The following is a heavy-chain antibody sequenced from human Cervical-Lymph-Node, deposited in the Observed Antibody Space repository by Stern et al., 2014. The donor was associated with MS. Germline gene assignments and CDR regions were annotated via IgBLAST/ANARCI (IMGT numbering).Heavy chain of an antibody. CDR3: GYDHFDY. CDR2: INVGNGNT. Sequence: MQLVESGAEVRKPGASVKVSCKASGYTFLSYAIHWVRQAPGQRLEWMGWINVGNGNTKNSQKFQGRVTITRDTSARTAYMELSSLRSDCARKGGSGYDHFDYWGQGTLVTVSS. D-gene: IGHD5-12*01. V-gene: IGHV1-3*01. CDR1: GYTFLSYA. J-gene: IGHJ4*02.